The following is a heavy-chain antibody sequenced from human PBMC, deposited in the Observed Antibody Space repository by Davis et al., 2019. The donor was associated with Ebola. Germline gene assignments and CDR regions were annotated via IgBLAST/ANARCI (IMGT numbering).Heavy chain of an antibody. J-gene: IGHJ4*02. CDR3: ARGLYYDSQRPYDY. CDR2: ISGSGGYT. CDR1: AFTFSSYA. V-gene: IGHV3-23*01. Sequence: PGGSLRLSCAASAFTFSSYAMNWVRQAPGKGLEWVSVISGSGGYTDYADSVKGRFTISRDNSKNTLYLQINSLRADDTAVYYCARGLYYDSQRPYDYWGQGALVTVSS. D-gene: IGHD3-22*01.